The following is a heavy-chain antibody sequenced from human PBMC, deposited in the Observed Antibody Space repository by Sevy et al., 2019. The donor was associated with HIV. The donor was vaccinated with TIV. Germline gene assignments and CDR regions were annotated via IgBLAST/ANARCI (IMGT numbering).Heavy chain of an antibody. J-gene: IGHJ5*02. CDR1: GGSVSSGSYY. Sequence: SETLSLTCTVSGGSVSSGSYYWSWIRQPPGKGVEWIGYIYYSGSTNYNPSLKSRVTISVDTSKNQFSLKLSSVTAADTAVYYCARAITMIDWFDPWGQGTLVTVSS. D-gene: IGHD3-22*01. CDR2: IYYSGST. V-gene: IGHV4-61*01. CDR3: ARAITMIDWFDP.